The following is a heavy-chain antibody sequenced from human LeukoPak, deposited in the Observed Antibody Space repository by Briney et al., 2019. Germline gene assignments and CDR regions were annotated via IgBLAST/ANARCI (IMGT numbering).Heavy chain of an antibody. J-gene: IGHJ4*02. CDR2: ISSSSSYI. CDR1: GFTFSSYS. CDR3: ARVRWYSGSYPIDY. Sequence: GGSLRLSCEASGFTFSSYSMNWVRQAPGKGLEWVSSISSSSSYIYYADSVKGRFTISRDNAKNSLYLQMNSLRAEDTAVYYCARVRWYSGSYPIDYWGQGTLVTVSS. V-gene: IGHV3-21*01. D-gene: IGHD1-26*01.